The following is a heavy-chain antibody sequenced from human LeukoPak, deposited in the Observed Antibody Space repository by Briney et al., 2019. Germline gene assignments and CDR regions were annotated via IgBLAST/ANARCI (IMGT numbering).Heavy chain of an antibody. D-gene: IGHD6-19*01. Sequence: GGSLRLSCAASGFTFSSYSVNWVRQAPGKGLEWVSSISSSSSYIYYADSVKGRFTISRDNSKNTLYLQMNSLRAEDTAVYYCAKVGKNSGWPPNEGNYYYYMDVWGKGPRVTISS. CDR3: AKVGKNSGWPPNEGNYYYYMDV. CDR1: GFTFSSYS. J-gene: IGHJ6*03. V-gene: IGHV3-21*04. CDR2: ISSSSSYI.